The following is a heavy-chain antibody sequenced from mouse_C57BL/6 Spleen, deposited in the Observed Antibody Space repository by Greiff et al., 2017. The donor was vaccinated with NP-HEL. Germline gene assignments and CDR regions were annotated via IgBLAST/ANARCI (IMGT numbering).Heavy chain of an antibody. CDR1: GYTFTSYW. CDR2: IDPSDSET. Sequence: QVQLQQPGAELVRPGSSVKLSCKASGYTFTSYWMHWVKQRPIQGLEWIGNIDPSDSETHYNQKFKDKATLTVDKSSSTAYMQLSSLTSEDSAVDYCARRSGSSLYYAMDYWGQGTSVTVSS. D-gene: IGHD1-1*01. CDR3: ARRSGSSLYYAMDY. J-gene: IGHJ4*01. V-gene: IGHV1-52*01.